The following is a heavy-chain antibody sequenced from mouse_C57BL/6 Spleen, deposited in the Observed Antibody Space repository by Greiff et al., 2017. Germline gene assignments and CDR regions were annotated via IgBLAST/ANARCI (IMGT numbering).Heavy chain of an antibody. Sequence: HLQQPGAELVMPGASVKLSCKASGYTFTSYWMHWVKQRPGQGLEWIGEIDPSDSYTNYNQKFKGKSTLTVDKSSSTAYMQLSSLTSEDSAVYYCARSAGKYYAMDYWGQGTSVTVSS. CDR1: GYTFTSYW. CDR3: ARSAGKYYAMDY. V-gene: IGHV1-69*01. J-gene: IGHJ4*01. D-gene: IGHD4-1*01. CDR2: IDPSDSYT.